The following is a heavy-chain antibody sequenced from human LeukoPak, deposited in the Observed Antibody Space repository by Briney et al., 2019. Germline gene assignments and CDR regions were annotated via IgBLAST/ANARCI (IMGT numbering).Heavy chain of an antibody. V-gene: IGHV3-11*06. CDR3: ARGGNGAFDY. J-gene: IGHJ4*02. Sequence: GGSLRLACTASGFSFSDYYMSWIRQAPGKGLEWISYISSRSTYISDADSVKGRFTISRDNAKNLLFLQMNSLRVEDTALYYCARGGNGAFDYWGQGILVTVSP. CDR2: ISSRSTYI. D-gene: IGHD4-23*01. CDR1: GFSFSDYY.